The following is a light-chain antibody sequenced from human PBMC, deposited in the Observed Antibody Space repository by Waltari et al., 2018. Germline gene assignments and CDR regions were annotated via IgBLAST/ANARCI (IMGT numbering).Light chain of an antibody. CDR3: QQTYITPPA. CDR2: VTS. CDR1: QSIDGY. J-gene: IGKJ1*01. Sequence: DIQMTQSPSSLSASVGDRVTITCRASQSIDGYLNWYQHKPGHAPKLLIYVTSTLQSGVPSRFSGSGSGTDFTLTITSLQPEDFATYYCQQTYITPPAFGQGTKVEIK. V-gene: IGKV1-39*01.